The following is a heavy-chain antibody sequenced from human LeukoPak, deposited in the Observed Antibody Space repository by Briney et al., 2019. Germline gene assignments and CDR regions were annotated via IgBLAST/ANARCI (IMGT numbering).Heavy chain of an antibody. J-gene: IGHJ4*02. CDR2: IYYSGST. CDR3: ARGPPREEFYFDY. Sequence: PSETLSLTCTVSGGSISSYYWSWIRQPPGKGLEWIGYIYYSGSTNYNPSLKSRVTISVDTSKNQFSLKLSSVTAADTAVYYCARGPPREEFYFDYWGQGTLVTVSS. V-gene: IGHV4-59*01. D-gene: IGHD3-10*01. CDR1: GGSISSYY.